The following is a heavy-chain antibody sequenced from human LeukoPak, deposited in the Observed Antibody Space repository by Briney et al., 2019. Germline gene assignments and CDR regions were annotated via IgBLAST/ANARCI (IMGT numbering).Heavy chain of an antibody. CDR2: IRHYDGHT. CDR1: GGFTSNDYW. J-gene: IGHJ4*02. V-gene: IGHV4/OR15-8*02. Sequence: PSETLSLTCDVSGGFTSNDYWWSWVRQPPGKGLEWIGEIRHYDGHTKYNPSLKGRVTISIDEPRNHFSLTLTSVTAADTAIYYCASSIPIGWSPNTYWGQGTLVIVSS. CDR3: ASSIPIGWSPNTY. D-gene: IGHD6-19*01.